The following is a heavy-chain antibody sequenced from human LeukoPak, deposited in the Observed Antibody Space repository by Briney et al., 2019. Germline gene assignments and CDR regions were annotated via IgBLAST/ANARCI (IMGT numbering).Heavy chain of an antibody. V-gene: IGHV3-23*01. J-gene: IGHJ4*02. CDR3: TKGTIWLPFDY. CDR2: ISGSGGST. Sequence: GGSLRLSCAASGLTFSNYAMSWARQAPGKGLEWVSAISGSGGSTYYADSVKGRFTISRDNSKNTLYLQMNSLRAEDTAVYYCTKGTIWLPFDYWGQGTLVTVPS. CDR1: GLTFSNYA. D-gene: IGHD5-18*01.